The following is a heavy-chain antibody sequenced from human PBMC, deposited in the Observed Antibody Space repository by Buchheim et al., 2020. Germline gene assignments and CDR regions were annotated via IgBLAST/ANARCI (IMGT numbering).Heavy chain of an antibody. CDR3: ASNGVVVVNYYGMDV. CDR1: GYTFTGYY. V-gene: IGHV1-46*01. D-gene: IGHD2-15*01. J-gene: IGHJ6*02. Sequence: QVQLVQSGAEVKKPGASVKVSCKASGYTFTGYYMHWVRQAPGQGLEWMGIINPSGGSTSYAQKFQGRVTMTRDTSTSTAYMELSSLRSEDTAVYYCASNGVVVVNYYGMDVWGQGTT. CDR2: INPSGGST.